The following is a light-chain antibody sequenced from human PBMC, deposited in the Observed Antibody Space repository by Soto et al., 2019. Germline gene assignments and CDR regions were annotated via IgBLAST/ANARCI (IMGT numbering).Light chain of an antibody. J-gene: IGLJ1*01. CDR1: TNDVGDYRY. Sequence: QSVLTQPASVSGSPGQSITISCTGTTNDVGDYRYVSWYQQHPGKAPKVMIYEVSKRPSGVPDRFSGSKSGNTASLTVSGLQAEDEADYYCSSYAGSNNFVFGTGTKVTVL. CDR2: EVS. V-gene: IGLV2-8*01. CDR3: SSYAGSNNFV.